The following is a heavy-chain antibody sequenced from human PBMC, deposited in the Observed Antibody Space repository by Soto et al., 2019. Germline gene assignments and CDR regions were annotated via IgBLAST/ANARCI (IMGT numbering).Heavy chain of an antibody. CDR3: AKDVGSYYYDTSAYHYDY. V-gene: IGHV3-9*01. J-gene: IGHJ4*02. CDR1: GFIFEEYA. D-gene: IGHD3-22*01. CDR2: ISWNSGTI. Sequence: ALRLSCVASGFIFEEYAMNLVRQGPGKGLEWVSGISWNSGTIGYADAVKGRFTISRDNAKNSLHLQMNSLRAEDTALYYCAKDVGSYYYDTSAYHYDYWGRGTQVTVSS.